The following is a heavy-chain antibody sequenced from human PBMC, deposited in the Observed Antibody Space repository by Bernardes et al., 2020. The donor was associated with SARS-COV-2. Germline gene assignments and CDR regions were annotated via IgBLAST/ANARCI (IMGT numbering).Heavy chain of an antibody. Sequence: ASVKVSCKGSGYTFTHYAMHWVRQAPGQGLEWMGWIDGGNNNTKYSQKFQGRVTITGDTSASTAYMELSSLRSEDTGVYYCARESRLGATEYWGQGSLVTVSS. CDR3: ARESRLGATEY. J-gene: IGHJ4*02. V-gene: IGHV1-3*01. CDR2: IDGGNNNT. CDR1: GYTFTHYA. D-gene: IGHD1-26*01.